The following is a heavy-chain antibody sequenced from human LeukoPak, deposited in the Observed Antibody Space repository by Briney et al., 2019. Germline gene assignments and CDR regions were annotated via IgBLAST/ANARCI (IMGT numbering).Heavy chain of an antibody. CDR2: IYPGDSDT. J-gene: IGHJ1*01. D-gene: IGHD2-8*01. CDR3: ARQGYCTNGVCYPPSPFQH. Sequence: GESLKISFKGSGYSFTSYWIGWGRRMPGKGLEWMGIIYPGDSDTRYSPSFQGQVTISADKSISTAYLQWSSLKASDTAMYYCARQGYCTNGVCYPPSPFQHWGQGTLVTVSS. CDR1: GYSFTSYW. V-gene: IGHV5-51*01.